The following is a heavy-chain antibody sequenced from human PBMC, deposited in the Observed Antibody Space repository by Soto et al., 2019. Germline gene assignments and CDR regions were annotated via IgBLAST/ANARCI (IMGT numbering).Heavy chain of an antibody. Sequence: QVQLVQSGAEVKKPGSSVKVSCKASGGTFSSYAISWVRQAPGQGLEWMGGIIPIFGTANYAQKFQGRVTITADESTSTAYMELSSLRSEDTAVYYCARVLRVVTAYYYYGMDVWGQGTMVTVSS. D-gene: IGHD3-3*01. J-gene: IGHJ6*02. CDR1: GGTFSSYA. CDR3: ARVLRVVTAYYYYGMDV. CDR2: IIPIFGTA. V-gene: IGHV1-69*01.